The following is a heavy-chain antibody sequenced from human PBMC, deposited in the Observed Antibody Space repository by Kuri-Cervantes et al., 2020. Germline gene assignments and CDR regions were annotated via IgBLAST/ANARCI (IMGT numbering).Heavy chain of an antibody. D-gene: IGHD1-26*01. CDR1: GFTFTSSA. CDR2: IVVGSGNT. CDR3: AAGLGGSYYFSDY. V-gene: IGHV1-58*01. J-gene: IGHJ4*02. Sequence: SVKVSCKASGFTFTSSAVQWVRQARGQRLEWIGWIVVGSGNTNYAQKFQERVTITRDMSTSTAYMELSSLRSEDTAVYYCAAGLGGSYYFSDYWGQGTLVTVSS.